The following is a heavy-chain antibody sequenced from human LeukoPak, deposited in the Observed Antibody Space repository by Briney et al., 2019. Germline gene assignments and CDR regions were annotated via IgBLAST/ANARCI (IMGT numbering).Heavy chain of an antibody. D-gene: IGHD7-27*01. CDR3: ASDEITGGFGAFDI. Sequence: SETLSLTCTVSGGSITNSGHFWTWFRQPAGKSLEWIGRIHAIEGTGYNPSLKSRVTISLDTSKSQISLNLTSMSAADTAMYYCASDEITGGFGAFDIWGQGTMVTVSS. V-gene: IGHV4-61*02. CDR1: GGSITNSGHF. J-gene: IGHJ3*02. CDR2: IHAIEGT.